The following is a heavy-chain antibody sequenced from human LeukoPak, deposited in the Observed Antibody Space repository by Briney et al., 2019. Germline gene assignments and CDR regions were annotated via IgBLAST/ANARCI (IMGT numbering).Heavy chain of an antibody. Sequence: GGSLRLSCAASGFTFSSYNMNWVRQAPGKGLEWVSSISSRSNYIYLADSLKGRFTISRDNAKNSLYLQVNSLRAEDTAVYYCARDNSEGATQGNVAFDIWGQGTMVAVSS. CDR3: ARDNSEGATQGNVAFDI. CDR1: GFTFSSYN. D-gene: IGHD1-26*01. J-gene: IGHJ3*02. V-gene: IGHV3-21*01. CDR2: ISSRSNYI.